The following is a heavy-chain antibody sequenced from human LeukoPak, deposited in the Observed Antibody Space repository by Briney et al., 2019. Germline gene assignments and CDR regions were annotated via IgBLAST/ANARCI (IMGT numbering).Heavy chain of an antibody. V-gene: IGHV4-34*01. CDR1: GGSFSGYY. CDR3: ARERVIATTYDAFDI. D-gene: IGHD2-15*01. CDR2: INHSGST. Sequence: SETLSLTCAIYGGSFSGYYWSWIRQPPGKGLEWIGEINHSGSTNYNPSLKSRVTMSVDTSKNQFSLKLSSVTAADTALYYCARERVIATTYDAFDIWGQGTMVTVSS. J-gene: IGHJ3*02.